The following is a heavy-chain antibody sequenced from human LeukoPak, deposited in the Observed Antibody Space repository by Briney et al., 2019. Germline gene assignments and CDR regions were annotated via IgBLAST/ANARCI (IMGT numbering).Heavy chain of an antibody. Sequence: ASVEVSCKASGYTFTGYYMHWVRQAPGQGLEWMGWINPNSGDTKYSQKFQGRVTMTRDTSISTAYMELSRLRSDDTAVYYCATQRGSYLWGTDFDYWGQGTLVTVSS. D-gene: IGHD3-16*01. J-gene: IGHJ4*02. CDR1: GYTFTGYY. V-gene: IGHV1-2*02. CDR3: ATQRGSYLWGTDFDY. CDR2: INPNSGDT.